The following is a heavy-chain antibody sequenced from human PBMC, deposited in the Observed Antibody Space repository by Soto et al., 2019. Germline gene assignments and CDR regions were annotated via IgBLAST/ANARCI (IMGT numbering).Heavy chain of an antibody. D-gene: IGHD3-22*01. J-gene: IGHJ6*02. V-gene: IGHV4-34*01. Sequence: LSLTCAVYGGSFSGYYWSWIRQPPGKGLEWIGEINHSGSTNYNPSLKSRVTISVDTSKNQFSLKLSSVTAADTAVYYCARGDYYDRFYYYGMDVWGQGTTVTVSS. CDR3: ARGDYYDRFYYYGMDV. CDR1: GGSFSGYY. CDR2: INHSGST.